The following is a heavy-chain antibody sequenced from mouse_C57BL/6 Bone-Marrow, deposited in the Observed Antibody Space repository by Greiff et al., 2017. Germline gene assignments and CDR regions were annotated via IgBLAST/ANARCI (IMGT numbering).Heavy chain of an antibody. J-gene: IGHJ3*01. Sequence: VQLQQSGAELVKPGASVKMSCKASGYTFTSYWITWVKQRPGQGLEWIGDIYPGSGSTNYNEKFKSKATLTVDTSSRTAYMQLSSLTSEDSAVYYCATTTVVEEAAWFAYWGQGTLVTVSA. CDR3: ATTTVVEEAAWFAY. V-gene: IGHV1-55*01. CDR2: IYPGSGST. D-gene: IGHD1-1*01. CDR1: GYTFTSYW.